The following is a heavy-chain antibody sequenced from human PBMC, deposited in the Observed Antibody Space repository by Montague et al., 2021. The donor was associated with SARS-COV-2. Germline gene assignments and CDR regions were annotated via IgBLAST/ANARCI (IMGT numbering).Heavy chain of an antibody. D-gene: IGHD3-10*01. CDR3: ARDPLDYGLWSSGSYYNAYYYYYGMDV. V-gene: IGHV3-21*01. CDR2: ISSSSSYI. CDR1: GFTFSSHR. J-gene: IGHJ6*02. Sequence: SLRLSCAASGFTFSSHRMNWVRQAPGKGLEWVSSISSSSSYIYYADSVKGRFTISRDNAKNSLYLQMNSLRAEDTAVYYCARDPLDYGLWSSGSYYNAYYYYYGMDVWGQGTTVTVSS.